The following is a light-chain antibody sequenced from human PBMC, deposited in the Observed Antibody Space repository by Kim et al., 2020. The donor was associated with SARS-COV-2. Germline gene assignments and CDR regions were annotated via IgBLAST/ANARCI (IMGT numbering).Light chain of an antibody. CDR1: QSVSSN. V-gene: IGKV3-11*01. CDR3: HQRNNRPSLT. CDR2: DAS. Sequence: EIVLTQSPATLSLSPGERATLSCRASQSVSSNLAWYQQQPRQAPRLLIYDASSRTAGVPAKFIRSGSGTDFTLLIISIVPEDFVVYYCHQRNNRPSLTFGGGTKVDIK. J-gene: IGKJ4*01.